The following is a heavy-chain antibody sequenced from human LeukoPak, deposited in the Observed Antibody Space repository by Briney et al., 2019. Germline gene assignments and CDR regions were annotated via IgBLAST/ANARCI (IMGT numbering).Heavy chain of an antibody. Sequence: PGGSLRLSCAASGFTFSSYGMHWVRQAPGKGLEWVAVISYDGSNKYYADSVKGRFTISRDNSKNSLYLQMNSLRAEDTAVYYCARDKTMVRGVHDYWGQGTLVTVSS. J-gene: IGHJ4*02. CDR2: ISYDGSNK. CDR3: ARDKTMVRGVHDY. CDR1: GFTFSSYG. D-gene: IGHD3-10*01. V-gene: IGHV3-33*05.